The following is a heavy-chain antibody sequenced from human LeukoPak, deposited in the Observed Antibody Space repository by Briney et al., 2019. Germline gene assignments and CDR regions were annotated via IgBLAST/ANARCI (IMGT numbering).Heavy chain of an antibody. J-gene: IGHJ4*02. V-gene: IGHV3-21*01. D-gene: IGHD6-6*01. Sequence: GGSLRLSCAASGFTFSSYSMNWVRQAPGKGLEWVSSISSSSSYIYYADSVKGRFTISRDNAKNSLYLQMNSLRAEDTAVYYCARDSRRSSSTLFGYWGQGTLVTVSS. CDR3: ARDSRRSSSTLFGY. CDR1: GFTFSSYS. CDR2: ISSSSSYI.